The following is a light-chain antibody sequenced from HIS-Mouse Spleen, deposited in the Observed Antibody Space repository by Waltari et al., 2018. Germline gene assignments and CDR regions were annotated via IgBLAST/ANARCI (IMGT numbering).Light chain of an antibody. CDR1: QRVSSSY. J-gene: IGKJ1*01. Sequence: EIVLTQSPGTLSLFPGERATLSCRASQRVSSSYLAWYQQKPGQAPRLLIYGASSRATGIPDRFSGSGSGTDFTLTISRLEPEDFAVYYCQQYGSSSWTFGQGTKVEIK. V-gene: IGKV3-20*01. CDR3: QQYGSSSWT. CDR2: GAS.